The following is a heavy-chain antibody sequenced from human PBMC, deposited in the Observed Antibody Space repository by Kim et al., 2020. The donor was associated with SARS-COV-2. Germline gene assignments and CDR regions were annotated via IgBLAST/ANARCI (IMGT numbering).Heavy chain of an antibody. D-gene: IGHD3-22*01. J-gene: IGHJ3*02. Sequence: GGSLRLSCAASGFTFSSYWMSWVRQAPGKGLEWVANIKQDGSEKYYVDSVKGRFTISRDNAKNSLYLEMSSLRVEDTAVYYCARDRGLYPYASSGYYGGGDIWGQGTMVTVSS. V-gene: IGHV3-7*01. CDR2: IKQDGSEK. CDR1: GFTFSSYW. CDR3: ARDRGLYPYASSGYYGGGDI.